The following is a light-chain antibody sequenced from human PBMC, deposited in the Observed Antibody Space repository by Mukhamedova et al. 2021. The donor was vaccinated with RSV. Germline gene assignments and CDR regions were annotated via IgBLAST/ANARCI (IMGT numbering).Light chain of an antibody. CDR1: KLGDKY. V-gene: IGLV3-1*01. J-gene: IGLJ3*02. Sequence: GQTASITCSGDKLGDKYACWYQQKPGQSPELVIYQDNTRPSGIPARFSGSNSGNTATLTISGTQTMDEADYYCQAWDSRNGWVFGG. CDR2: QDN. CDR3: QAWDSRNGWV.